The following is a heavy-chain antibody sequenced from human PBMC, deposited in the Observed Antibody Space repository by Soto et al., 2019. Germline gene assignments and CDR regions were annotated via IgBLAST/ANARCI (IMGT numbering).Heavy chain of an antibody. CDR2: IYWDDNK. J-gene: IGHJ4*02. CDR1: GFSLSTSGVG. Sequence: QITLKESGPPLVKPTQTLTLTCTFSGFSLSTSGVGVGWIRQPPGKALEWLALIYWDDNKRYSPSLKSRLTITKDTSKNQVVPTMTNIDPVDTATDYCAHRPVLRDFNYWGQGTLVTVSS. V-gene: IGHV2-5*02. D-gene: IGHD3-3*01. CDR3: AHRPVLRDFNY.